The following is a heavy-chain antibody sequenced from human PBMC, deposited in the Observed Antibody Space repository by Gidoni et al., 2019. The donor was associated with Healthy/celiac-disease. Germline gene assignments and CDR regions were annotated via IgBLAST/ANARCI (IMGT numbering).Heavy chain of an antibody. J-gene: IGHJ4*02. CDR1: GYSFTCYW. V-gene: IGHV5-51*01. CDR3: ARLWFGGGCCDY. Sequence: EVPLVQSGAEVKTPGDSLKISYKGSGYSFTCYWHGRVRQMPGKGLEWMGILYPGDSDTRYSPSCQGQVTISADKSISTAYLQWSSLKASDTAMYYCARLWFGGGCCDYWGQGTLVTVSA. D-gene: IGHD3-10*01. CDR2: LYPGDSDT.